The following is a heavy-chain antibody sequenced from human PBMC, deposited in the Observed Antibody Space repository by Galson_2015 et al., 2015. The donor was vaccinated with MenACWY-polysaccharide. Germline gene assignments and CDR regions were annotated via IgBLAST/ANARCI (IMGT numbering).Heavy chain of an antibody. CDR2: IVVGSGNT. CDR1: GYTFTSYG. J-gene: IGHJ4*01. V-gene: IGHV1-58*02. D-gene: IGHD2-8*01. Sequence: SVKVSCKASGYTFTSYGISWVRQAPGPGLEWMGWIVVGSGNTNYAQKFQERVTITRDMSTSTAYMELSSLRSEDTAVYYCAAVLTNSIHCPNGVCSDYSLAYWGQEPWSPPPQ. CDR3: AAVLTNSIHCPNGVCSDYSLAY.